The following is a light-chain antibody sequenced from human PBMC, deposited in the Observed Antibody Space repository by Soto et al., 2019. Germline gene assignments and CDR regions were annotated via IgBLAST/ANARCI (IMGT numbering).Light chain of an antibody. J-gene: IGKJ2*01. V-gene: IGKV3-20*01. CDR3: QQYGSSLYT. CDR1: QSVTSTY. Sequence: EIVLTQSPGTLSLSPGDRATLSCRASQSVTSTYFAWYQQKPGQAPRLLIYGASRRAIGIPDRFSGSGSGTDFPLTISRLEPEDCAVYYCQQYGSSLYTFGQGTKLEIK. CDR2: GAS.